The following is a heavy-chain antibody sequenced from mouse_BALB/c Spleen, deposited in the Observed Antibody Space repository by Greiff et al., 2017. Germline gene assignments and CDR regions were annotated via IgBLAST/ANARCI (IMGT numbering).Heavy chain of an antibody. Sequence: VQLQQSGAELARPGASVKMSCKASGYSFTSYSMHWVKQRPGQGLEWIGDINPSSGYTNYNQKFKDKATLTADKSSSTAYMQLSSLTSEDAAVYYCARGVGEDWVYFDYWGQGTTLTVSS. CDR3: ARGVGEDWVYFDY. CDR2: INPSSGYT. V-gene: IGHV1-4*01. D-gene: IGHD4-1*01. CDR1: GYSFTSYS. J-gene: IGHJ2*01.